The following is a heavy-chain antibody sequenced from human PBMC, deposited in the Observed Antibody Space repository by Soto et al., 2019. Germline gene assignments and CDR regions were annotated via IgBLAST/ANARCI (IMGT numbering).Heavy chain of an antibody. J-gene: IGHJ3*02. CDR3: ANLRGSGSYYKGPYRAFDI. Sequence: SVKVSCKASGGTFSSYTISWVRQAPGQGLEWMGRIIPILGIANYAQKFQGRVTITADKSTSTAYMELGSLRSEDTAVYYCANLRGSGSYYKGPYRAFDIWGQGTMVTVSS. CDR2: IIPILGIA. CDR1: GGTFSSYT. V-gene: IGHV1-69*02. D-gene: IGHD3-10*01.